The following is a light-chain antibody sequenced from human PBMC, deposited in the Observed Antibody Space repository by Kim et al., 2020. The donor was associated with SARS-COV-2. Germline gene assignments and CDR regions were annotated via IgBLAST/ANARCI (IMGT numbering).Light chain of an antibody. CDR1: RSVLNGSNKKNY. V-gene: IGKV4-1*01. CDR3: QQYFSSPYT. J-gene: IGKJ2*01. CDR2: WAS. Sequence: RANGHCKSSRSVLNGSNKKNYVAWYQQKPGQPPKLLIYWASTRESGVPDRLSGSGSGTDFTLTINNMQVEDVAVYYCQQYFSSPYTFGQGTKMEI.